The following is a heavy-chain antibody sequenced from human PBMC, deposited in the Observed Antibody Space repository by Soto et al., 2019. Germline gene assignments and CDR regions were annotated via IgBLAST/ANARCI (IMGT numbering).Heavy chain of an antibody. D-gene: IGHD6-6*01. CDR3: AKDGARGDSSSYYYYYYMDV. CDR2: ISWNSGSI. J-gene: IGHJ6*03. V-gene: IGHV3-9*01. CDR1: GFTFDDYA. Sequence: GGSLRLSCAASGFTFDDYAMHWVRQAPGKGLEWVSGISWNSGSIGYADSVKGRFTISRDNAKSSLYLQMNSLGAEDTALYYCAKDGARGDSSSYYYYYYMDVWGKGTTVTVSS.